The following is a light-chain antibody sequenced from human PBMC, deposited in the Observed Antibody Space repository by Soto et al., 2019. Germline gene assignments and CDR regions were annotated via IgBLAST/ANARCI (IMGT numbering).Light chain of an antibody. Sequence: IVLTQSPGTLSLSPGERATLSCRASQSVDNYLAWYQQKPGQPPRLLIYDASNRATGIPARFRGSGSGTDFTLTISRLEPEDFALYYCQQRSNWPRTFGQGTKVEIK. CDR3: QQRSNWPRT. J-gene: IGKJ1*01. V-gene: IGKV3-11*01. CDR1: QSVDNY. CDR2: DAS.